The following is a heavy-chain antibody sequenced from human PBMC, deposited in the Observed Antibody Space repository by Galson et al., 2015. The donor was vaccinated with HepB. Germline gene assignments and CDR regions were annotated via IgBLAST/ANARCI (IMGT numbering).Heavy chain of an antibody. CDR1: GYSFTSYW. J-gene: IGHJ6*02. D-gene: IGHD3-3*01. Sequence: QSGAAVKKPGESLKISCKGSGYSFTSYWIGWVRQMPGKGLEWMGIIYPGDSDTKYSPSFQGQVTISADKSISTAYLQWSSLKASDTAMYYCARRATIFGVGYGMDVWGQGTTVTVSS. CDR3: ARRATIFGVGYGMDV. V-gene: IGHV5-51*03. CDR2: IYPGDSDT.